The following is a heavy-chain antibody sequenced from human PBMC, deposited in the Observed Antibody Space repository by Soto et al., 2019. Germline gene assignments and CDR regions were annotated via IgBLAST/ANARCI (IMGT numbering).Heavy chain of an antibody. CDR1: GGSISSYY. D-gene: IGHD3-10*01. Sequence: SETLSLTCTVSGGSISSYYWSWIREPPGKGLEWIGYIYYSGITNYIPSLWSRATISVDTSKNQFSLKVTSVTAADTAVYYCATSLWFGTQPEIWGRGTLVTVSS. V-gene: IGHV4-59*12. J-gene: IGHJ4*02. CDR2: IYYSGIT. CDR3: ATSLWFGTQPEI.